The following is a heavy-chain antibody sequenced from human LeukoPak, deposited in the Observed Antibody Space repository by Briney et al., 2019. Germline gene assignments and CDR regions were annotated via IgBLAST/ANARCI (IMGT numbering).Heavy chain of an antibody. D-gene: IGHD6-6*01. CDR1: GFTFSNAW. Sequence: GGSLRLSCAASGFTFSNAWMSWVRQAPGKGLEWVGRIKSKTDGGTTDYAAPVKGRFTISRDDSKNTLYLQMNSLKTEDTAVYYCATYPIIATRPGRVNFDYWGQGTLVTVSS. CDR3: ATYPIIATRPGRVNFDY. J-gene: IGHJ4*02. CDR2: IKSKTDGGTT. V-gene: IGHV3-15*01.